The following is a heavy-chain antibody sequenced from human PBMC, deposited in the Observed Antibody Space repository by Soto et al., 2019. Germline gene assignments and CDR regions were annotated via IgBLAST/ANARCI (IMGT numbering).Heavy chain of an antibody. D-gene: IGHD3-22*01. CDR3: AGLYHYDSSGYYDY. CDR2: INPSGGRT. CDR1: GNSFTTYY. Sequence: ASVKVSCKASGNSFTTYYMHWVRQAPGQGLEWMGIINPSGGRTTYAQKFQGRVTMTRDTSTSTFHMELSRLTSEGKAVYYCAGLYHYDSSGYYDYWGKGTLVTVSS. J-gene: IGHJ4*02. V-gene: IGHV1-46*01.